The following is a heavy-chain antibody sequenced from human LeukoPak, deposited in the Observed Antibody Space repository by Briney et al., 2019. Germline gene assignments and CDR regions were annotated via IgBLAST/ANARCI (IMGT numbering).Heavy chain of an antibody. Sequence: GGSLRPSCAASGFTFSTYDMTWVRQAPGKGLEWVSAISGSGGTTYYADSVKGRFTISRHNSKNTLYLQMNSLRAEDTAVYYCARGGRDGYNSPHFDYWGQGTLVTVSS. CDR1: GFTFSTYD. D-gene: IGHD5-24*01. V-gene: IGHV3-23*01. CDR2: ISGSGGTT. J-gene: IGHJ4*02. CDR3: ARGGRDGYNSPHFDY.